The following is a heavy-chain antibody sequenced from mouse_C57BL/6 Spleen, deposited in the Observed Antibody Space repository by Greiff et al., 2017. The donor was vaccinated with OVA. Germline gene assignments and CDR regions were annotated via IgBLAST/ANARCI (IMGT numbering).Heavy chain of an antibody. V-gene: IGHV5-17*01. CDR3: ASHDYGSSYYWYFDV. D-gene: IGHD1-1*01. CDR1: GFTFSDYG. CDR2: ISSGSSTI. Sequence: EVKLVESGGGLVKPGGSLKLSCAASGFTFSDYGMHWVRQAPEKGLEWVAYISSGSSTIYYADTVKGRFTISRDNAKNTLFLQMTSLRSEDTAMYYCASHDYGSSYYWYFDVWGTGTTVTVSS. J-gene: IGHJ1*03.